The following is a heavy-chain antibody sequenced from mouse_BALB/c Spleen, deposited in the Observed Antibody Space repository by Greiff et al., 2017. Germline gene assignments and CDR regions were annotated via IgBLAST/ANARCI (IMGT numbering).Heavy chain of an antibody. J-gene: IGHJ2*01. V-gene: IGHV5-9-4*01. D-gene: IGHD1-1*01. CDR3: ARKAGYYGSSYDY. CDR2: ISSGGSYT. Sequence: EVQGVESGGGLVKPGGSLKLSCAASGFTFSSYAMSWVRQSPEKRLEWVAEISSGGSYTYYPDTVTGRFTISRDNAKNTLYLEMSSLRSEDTAMYYCARKAGYYGSSYDYWGQGTTLTVSS. CDR1: GFTFSSYA.